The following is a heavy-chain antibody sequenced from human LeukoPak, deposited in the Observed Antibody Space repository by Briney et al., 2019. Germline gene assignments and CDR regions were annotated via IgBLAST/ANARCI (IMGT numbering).Heavy chain of an antibody. Sequence: GGSLRLSCAASGFTFSSYGMHWVRQAPGKGLEWVAVISYDRSNKYYADSVKGRFTISRDNSKNTLYLQMNSLRAEDTAVYYCAKDRRGSQYYFDYWGQGTLVTVSS. D-gene: IGHD3-16*01. V-gene: IGHV3-30*18. CDR1: GFTFSSYG. J-gene: IGHJ4*02. CDR2: ISYDRSNK. CDR3: AKDRRGSQYYFDY.